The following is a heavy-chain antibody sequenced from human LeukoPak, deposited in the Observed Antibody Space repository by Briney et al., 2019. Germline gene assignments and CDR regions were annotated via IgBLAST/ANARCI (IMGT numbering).Heavy chain of an antibody. D-gene: IGHD3-22*01. CDR1: GHSFNDYA. Sequence: ASVKVSCKASGHSFNDYAVQWVRQAPRQGLEWMGWISAGSGKTKYSHKFQGRITITMDTFATTAYMALSSLRSSDTAVYYCARQYDSRGYSPDYWGQGTLITVSS. J-gene: IGHJ4*02. V-gene: IGHV1-3*01. CDR2: ISAGSGKT. CDR3: ARQYDSRGYSPDY.